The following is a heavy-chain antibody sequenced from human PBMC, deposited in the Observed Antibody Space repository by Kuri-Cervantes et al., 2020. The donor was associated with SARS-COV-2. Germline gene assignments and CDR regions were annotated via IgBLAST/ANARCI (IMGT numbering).Heavy chain of an antibody. CDR2: ISGSGVHT. V-gene: IGHV3-23*01. J-gene: IGHJ3*02. Sequence: GESLKISCAASGFTFSNYAMSWVRQAPGRGLEWVSVISGSGVHTYYVDSVKGRFTISRDQSRNTLHLQMNSLRPEDTAIYYCAKGTFDIRGQGTMVTVSS. CDR1: GFTFSNYA. CDR3: AKGTFDI.